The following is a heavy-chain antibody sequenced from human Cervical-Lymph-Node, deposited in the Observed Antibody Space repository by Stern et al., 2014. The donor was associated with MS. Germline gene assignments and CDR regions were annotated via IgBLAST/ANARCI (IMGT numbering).Heavy chain of an antibody. Sequence: VQLVQSGAEVKKLGASVNVSCKASGYTFNTYAIHWVRQAPGQGLEWMGYINAGNGNTKYSQKFQGRVTITRDTSARKGYIELSSLRSEDSAVYYWATPFSHSFRYGMHVWGQGTTVTVFS. D-gene: IGHD2/OR15-2a*01. CDR2: INAGNGNT. CDR1: GYTFNTYA. V-gene: IGHV1-3*01. CDR3: ATPFSHSFRYGMHV. J-gene: IGHJ6*02.